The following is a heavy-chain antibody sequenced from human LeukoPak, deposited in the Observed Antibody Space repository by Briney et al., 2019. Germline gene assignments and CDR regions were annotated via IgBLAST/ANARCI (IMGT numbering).Heavy chain of an antibody. CDR3: TARIAVAGTRVDY. V-gene: IGHV4-34*03. D-gene: IGHD6-19*01. CDR1: GGSFSGYY. Sequence: SETLSLTCAVSGGSFSGYYWTWIRQPPGKGLEWIGEINHSGSANYNPSLMSRVTISLDTSKNHFSLNLSSVTAEDTAVYYCTARIAVAGTRVDYWGQGTLVTVSS. CDR2: INHSGSA. J-gene: IGHJ4*02.